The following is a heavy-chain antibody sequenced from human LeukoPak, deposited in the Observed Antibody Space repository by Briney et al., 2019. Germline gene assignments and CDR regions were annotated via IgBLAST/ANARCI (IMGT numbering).Heavy chain of an antibody. V-gene: IGHV3-23*01. CDR3: AKDGGLWVSAHWGDS. Sequence: GGSLRLSCAASGFTFSSYTMSWVRQAPGKGLEWVSTINTSDGNTYYADSVKGRFTVSRDNSKNTLFLQMNSLRAEDTAVYYSAKDGGLWVSAHWGDSWGRGTLVTVSS. J-gene: IGHJ4*02. CDR2: INTSDGNT. D-gene: IGHD7-27*01. CDR1: GFTFSSYT.